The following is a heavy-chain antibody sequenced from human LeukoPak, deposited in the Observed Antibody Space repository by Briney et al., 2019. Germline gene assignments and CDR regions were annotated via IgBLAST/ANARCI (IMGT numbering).Heavy chain of an antibody. D-gene: IGHD3-22*01. V-gene: IGHV5-51*03. Sequence: GESLKISCKGSGYSFTIYWIGWVRQMPGKGLEWMGIIYPGDSDTRYSPSFQGQVTISADKSISTAYLQRSSLKASDTAMYYCARPLDYYDSSGYYGAFDIWGQGTMVTVSS. CDR2: IYPGDSDT. CDR1: GYSFTIYW. J-gene: IGHJ3*02. CDR3: ARPLDYYDSSGYYGAFDI.